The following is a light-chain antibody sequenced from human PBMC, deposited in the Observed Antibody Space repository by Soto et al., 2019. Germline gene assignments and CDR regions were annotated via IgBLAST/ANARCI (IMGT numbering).Light chain of an antibody. CDR3: CSYAGSYTWV. Sequence: QSALTQRRSVSGSPGQSVTISCTGTSSDVGGYNFVSWYQQHPGKAPKLMIYDVSKRPSGVPDRFSGSKSGNTASLTISGLQAEDEADYYCCSYAGSYTWVFGNGTKLTVL. CDR2: DVS. V-gene: IGLV2-11*01. CDR1: SSDVGGYNF. J-gene: IGLJ1*01.